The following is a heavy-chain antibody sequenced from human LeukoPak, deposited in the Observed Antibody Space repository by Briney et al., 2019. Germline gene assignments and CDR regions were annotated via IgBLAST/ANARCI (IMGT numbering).Heavy chain of an antibody. CDR2: IWYDGSKQ. Sequence: PGGSLRLSCAASGIXFRSYGMHWVRQAPGKGLEWVALIWYDGSKQYYGDSVKGRFTISRDNSKNMLYLEMHSLRAEDTAIYYCASGTIPFTFGEIWSLDYWGQGTLVTVSS. CDR3: ASGTIPFTFGEIWSLDY. J-gene: IGHJ4*02. CDR1: GIXFRSYG. V-gene: IGHV3-33*01. D-gene: IGHD3-16*01.